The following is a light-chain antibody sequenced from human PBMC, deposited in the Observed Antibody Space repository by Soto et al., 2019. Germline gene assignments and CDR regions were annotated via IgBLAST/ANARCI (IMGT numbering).Light chain of an antibody. CDR3: SAYTSSSSLVV. V-gene: IGLV2-14*01. J-gene: IGLJ1*01. Sequence: QSALTQPASVSGSPGQSITISCTGTSSDVGGYNYVSWYQQHPGKAPKLMIYEVSNQPSGVSNRFSGSKPGNTASLTISRLQAEDEADYYCSAYTSSSSLVVFGTGTKVTVL. CDR2: EVS. CDR1: SSDVGGYNY.